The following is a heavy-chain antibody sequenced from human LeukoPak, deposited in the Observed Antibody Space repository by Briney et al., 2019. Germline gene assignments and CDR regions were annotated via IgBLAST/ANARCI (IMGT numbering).Heavy chain of an antibody. CDR1: GGSISGSY. CDR3: ARLSSDFDY. CDR2: TFYTGST. J-gene: IGHJ4*02. V-gene: IGHV4-59*08. Sequence: PSETLSLTCTISGGSISGSYWSWIRQPPGKRLEWIGYTFYTGSTKYNPSLKSRVTISVDTSKNQFSLKLSSVTAADTAVYYCARLSSDFDYWGQGTLVTVSS.